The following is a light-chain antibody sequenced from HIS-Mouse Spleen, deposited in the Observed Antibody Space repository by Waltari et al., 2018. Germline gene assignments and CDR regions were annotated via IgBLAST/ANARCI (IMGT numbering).Light chain of an antibody. CDR1: QSLLHSDGKTY. V-gene: IGKV2-29*03. Sequence: DIVMTQTPLSLSVTPGQPASISCKSSQSLLHSDGKTYLYWYLQKPGQSPQLLIYEVSIRFSGVPDRFSGSGSGTDVTLKISRVEAEDGVVYYGMQGIHLPITFGQGTRLESK. CDR3: MQGIHLPIT. J-gene: IGKJ5*01. CDR2: EVS.